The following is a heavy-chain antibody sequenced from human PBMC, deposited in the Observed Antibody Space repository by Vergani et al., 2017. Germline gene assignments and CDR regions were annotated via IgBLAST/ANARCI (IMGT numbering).Heavy chain of an antibody. CDR1: GFTFSSYA. CDR2: ISGSGGST. D-gene: IGHD3-10*01. CDR3: AKDRAVRGVIWGRERYYYYGMDV. Sequence: EVQLLESGGGLVQPGGSLRLSCAASGFTFSSYAMSWVRQAPGKGLEWVSAISGSGGSTYYADSVKGRFTISRDNSKNTLYLQMNSLRAKDTAVYYCAKDRAVRGVIWGRERYYYYGMDVWGQGTTVTVSS. V-gene: IGHV3-23*01. J-gene: IGHJ6*02.